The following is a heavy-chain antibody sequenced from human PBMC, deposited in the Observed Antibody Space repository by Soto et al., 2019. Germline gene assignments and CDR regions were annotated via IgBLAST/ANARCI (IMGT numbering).Heavy chain of an antibody. CDR2: IYWDEDK. D-gene: IGHD5-12*01. Sequence: QITLKESGPTLVKPTQTLTLTCTFSGFSLRTRGVAVGWFRQPPGKALEWLALIYWDEDKWYSPSLKSRFTVADVTSKKHLVLTMTNVDPVDTATYYCTHRPRGSAYYFDYWGQGILVTVSS. CDR1: GFSLRTRGVA. CDR3: THRPRGSAYYFDY. J-gene: IGHJ4*02. V-gene: IGHV2-5*02.